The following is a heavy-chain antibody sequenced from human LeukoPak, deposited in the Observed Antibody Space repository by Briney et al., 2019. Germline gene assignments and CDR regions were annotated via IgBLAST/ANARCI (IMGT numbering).Heavy chain of an antibody. V-gene: IGHV3-30*18. CDR1: GFTFSSYG. D-gene: IGHD4-17*01. CDR3: AKVGPPTTVTTFSDY. J-gene: IGHJ4*02. Sequence: GGSLRLSCAASGFTFSSYGMHWVRQAPGKGLEWVAVISYDGSNKYYADSVKGRFTISRDNSKNPLYLQMNSLRAEDTAVYYCAKVGPPTTVTTFSDYWGQGTLVTVSS. CDR2: ISYDGSNK.